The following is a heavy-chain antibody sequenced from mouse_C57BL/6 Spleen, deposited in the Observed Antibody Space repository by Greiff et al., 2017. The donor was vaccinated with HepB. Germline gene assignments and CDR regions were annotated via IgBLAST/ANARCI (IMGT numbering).Heavy chain of an antibody. D-gene: IGHD1-1*01. Sequence: QVQLQQSGAELVKPGASVKISCKASGYAFSSYWMNWVKQRPGKGLEWIGQIYPGDGDTNYNGKFKGKATLTADKSSSTAYMQLSSLTSEDSAVYFGARSRYYGSSSYAMDYWGQGTSVTVSS. J-gene: IGHJ4*01. V-gene: IGHV1-80*01. CDR2: IYPGDGDT. CDR3: ARSRYYGSSSYAMDY. CDR1: GYAFSSYW.